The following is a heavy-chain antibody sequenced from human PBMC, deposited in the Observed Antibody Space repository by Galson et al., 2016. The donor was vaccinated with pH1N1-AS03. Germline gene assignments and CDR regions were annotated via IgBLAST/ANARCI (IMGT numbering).Heavy chain of an antibody. V-gene: IGHV4-39*07. Sequence: SETLSLTCSVSGASVSHYASYWGWIRQAPGGGLEWIATVSARGTTYHNPSLDSRLTISLDTSKNHFSLTLTSVTAADTAMYYCARDRRDCSGGSCSQDGWFDPWGQGTLVVVSS. CDR1: GASVSHYASY. D-gene: IGHD2-15*01. CDR3: ARDRRDCSGGSCSQDGWFDP. J-gene: IGHJ5*02. CDR2: VSARGTT.